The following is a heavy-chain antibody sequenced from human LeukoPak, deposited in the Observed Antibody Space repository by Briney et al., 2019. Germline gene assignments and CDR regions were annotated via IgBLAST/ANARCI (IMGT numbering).Heavy chain of an antibody. J-gene: IGHJ5*02. Sequence: GGSLRLSCAASGFTFSNYWMSWVRQAPGRGLEWVATIQQDGSEKYYVDSVKGRFAISRDNAKNSLYLQMNSLRVEDAAVYYCARYGTVGSWFGPWGQGTLVSVSS. CDR1: GFTFSNYW. V-gene: IGHV3-7*01. D-gene: IGHD4-11*01. CDR2: IQQDGSEK. CDR3: ARYGTVGSWFGP.